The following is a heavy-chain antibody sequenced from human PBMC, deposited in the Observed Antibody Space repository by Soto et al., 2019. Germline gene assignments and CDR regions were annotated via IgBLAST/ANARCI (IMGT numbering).Heavy chain of an antibody. D-gene: IGHD3-10*01. CDR3: ARGPRSGSHGFDP. CDR1: GGCISSYY. Sequence: SVTLPLTCTVSGGCISSYYWSWIRQPAGKGLEWIGRIYSSGSTNYSPSLTSRVTLSVDTSKNQFSLYLSSVTAADTAVYYCARGPRSGSHGFDPWGQGTLVTVSS. CDR2: IYSSGST. V-gene: IGHV4-4*07. J-gene: IGHJ5*02.